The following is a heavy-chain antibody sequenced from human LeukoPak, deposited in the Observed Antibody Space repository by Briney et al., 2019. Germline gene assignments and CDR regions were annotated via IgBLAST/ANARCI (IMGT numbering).Heavy chain of an antibody. CDR1: VYTFTSYD. D-gene: IGHD1-1*01. V-gene: IGHV1-8*01. J-gene: IGHJ6*03. Sequence: ASVTVSCKASVYTFTSYDINWVRQATGQGLEWMGRMNPKSGNTGYARKFQGRVTMTRNTSISTAYMELSSLRSEDTAVYYCARGRNWNRRYYMDVWGKGTTVTVSS. CDR3: ARGRNWNRRYYMDV. CDR2: MNPKSGNT.